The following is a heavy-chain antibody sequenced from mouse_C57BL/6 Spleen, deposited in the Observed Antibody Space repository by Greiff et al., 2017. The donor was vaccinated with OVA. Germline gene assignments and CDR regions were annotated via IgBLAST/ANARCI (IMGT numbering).Heavy chain of an antibody. Sequence: QVQLKQPGAELVKPGASVKLSCKASGYTFTSYWMHWVKQRPGQGLEWIGMIHPNSGSTNYNEKFKSKATLTVDKSSSTAYMQLSSLTSEDSAVYYCARRDWDAMDYWGQGTSVTVSS. CDR3: ARRDWDAMDY. CDR1: GYTFTSYW. D-gene: IGHD4-1*01. CDR2: IHPNSGST. V-gene: IGHV1-64*01. J-gene: IGHJ4*01.